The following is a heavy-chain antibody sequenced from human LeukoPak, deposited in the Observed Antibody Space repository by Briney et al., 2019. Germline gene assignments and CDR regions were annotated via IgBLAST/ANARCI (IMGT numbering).Heavy chain of an antibody. D-gene: IGHD6-19*01. CDR1: GFTFTSYA. V-gene: IGHV1-3*01. CDR3: ARDYSSDRSFDY. J-gene: IGHJ4*02. CDR2: INAGNGNT. Sequence: GGSLRLSCAASGFTFTSYAMHWVRQAPGQRLEWMGWINAGNGNTKYSQKFQGRVTITRDTSASTAYMELSSLRSEDTAVYYCARDYSSDRSFDYWGQGTLVTVSS.